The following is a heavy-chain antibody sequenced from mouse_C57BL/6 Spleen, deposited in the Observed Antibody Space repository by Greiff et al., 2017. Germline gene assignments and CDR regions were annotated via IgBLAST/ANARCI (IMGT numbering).Heavy chain of an antibody. CDR1: GYTFTDYY. J-gene: IGHJ2*01. V-gene: IGHV1-26*01. Sequence: EVQLQQSGPELVKPGASVKISCKASGYTFTDYYMNWVKQSHGKSLEWIGDINPNNGGTSYNQKFKGKATLTVDKSSSTAYMELRSLTSEDSAVYYCARSGYSNYEDYFDYWGQGTTLTVSS. D-gene: IGHD2-5*01. CDR3: ARSGYSNYEDYFDY. CDR2: INPNNGGT.